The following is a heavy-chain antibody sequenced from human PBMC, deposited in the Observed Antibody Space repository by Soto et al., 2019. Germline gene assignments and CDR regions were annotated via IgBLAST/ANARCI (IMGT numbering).Heavy chain of an antibody. CDR1: GFTFSGYA. D-gene: IGHD4-17*01. CDR3: AKNRGRVTTSGHFDY. J-gene: IGHJ4*02. V-gene: IGHV3-23*01. Sequence: EVQLLESGGDLVQPGRSLRLSCAASGFTFSGYAMSWVRQAPGKGLEWVSVIHGGGNSAYYADSVKGRFTISRDNSKNTLYLQMRSLRGEETAVYYWAKNRGRVTTSGHFDYWGQGTLVTVSS. CDR2: IHGGGNSA.